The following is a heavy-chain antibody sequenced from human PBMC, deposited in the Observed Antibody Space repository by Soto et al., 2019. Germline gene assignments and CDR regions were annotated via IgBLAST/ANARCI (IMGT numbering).Heavy chain of an antibody. D-gene: IGHD1-7*01. CDR3: AGASARTWYNWIDP. J-gene: IGHJ5*02. CDR2: IIPTFGTT. CDR1: GGNFSSNG. Sequence: SVKVSCKAPGGNFSSNGIRWVRQAPGQGLEFMGGIIPTFGTTNYAHKFRGRVTITADESTGTAYMELSSLRSDDTAVYYCAGASARTWYNWIDPWGQGTLVTVSS. V-gene: IGHV1-69*13.